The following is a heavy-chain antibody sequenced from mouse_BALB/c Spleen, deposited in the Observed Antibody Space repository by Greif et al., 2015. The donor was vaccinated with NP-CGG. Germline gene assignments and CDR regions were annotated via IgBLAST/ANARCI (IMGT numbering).Heavy chain of an antibody. V-gene: IGHV14-3*02. Sequence: VQLQQSGAELVKPGASVKLSCTASGFNIKDTYMHWVKQRPEQGLEWIGRTDPVNGNTKYDPKFQGKATITADTSSNTAYLQLSSLTSEDTAVYYCARYGSYVYFDVWGAGTTVTVSS. CDR1: GFNIKDTY. D-gene: IGHD1-1*02. CDR3: ARYGSYVYFDV. J-gene: IGHJ1*01. CDR2: TDPVNGNT.